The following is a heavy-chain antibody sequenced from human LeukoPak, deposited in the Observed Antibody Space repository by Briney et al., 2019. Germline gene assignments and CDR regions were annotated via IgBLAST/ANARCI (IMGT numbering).Heavy chain of an antibody. CDR1: GGPVSSYSYY. V-gene: IGHV4-61*01. Sequence: KPSETLSLTCTVSGGPVSSYSYYWTWIRQPPGKGLEWIGYIHYSGSTNYNPSLKSRVTISVDTSKNQFSLKLTSVTAADTAVYYCARDRDYGDSGRASDIWGQGTMVTVSS. CDR2: IHYSGST. CDR3: ARDRDYGDSGRASDI. J-gene: IGHJ3*02. D-gene: IGHD4-17*01.